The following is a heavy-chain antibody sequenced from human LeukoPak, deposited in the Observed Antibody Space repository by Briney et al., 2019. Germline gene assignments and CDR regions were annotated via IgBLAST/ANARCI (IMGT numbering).Heavy chain of an antibody. J-gene: IGHJ4*02. D-gene: IGHD3-16*01. Sequence: ASVTVASKTSGCTFTEYGITWVRQAPGQGLEWLGWISGDKGDTNYAQKVQGRVTLTTDRSTRTAYMELRTLTSDDTALYYCARGSYGQPAFDYWGQGTQVTVSS. CDR1: GCTFTEYG. V-gene: IGHV1-18*04. CDR3: ARGSYGQPAFDY. CDR2: ISGDKGDT.